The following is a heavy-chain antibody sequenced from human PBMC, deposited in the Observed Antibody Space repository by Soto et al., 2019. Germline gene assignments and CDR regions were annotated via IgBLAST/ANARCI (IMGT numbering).Heavy chain of an antibody. CDR2: ISDNGGRT. V-gene: IGHV3-23*01. CDR3: AKRELDDN. D-gene: IGHD3-3*02. J-gene: IGHJ4*02. Sequence: EVQLLESGGRFVQPGGSLRLSCAASGFTFRSYGMSWVRQAPGKGLEWISAISDNGGRTAYADSVKGRFTISRDNSKNTLFWQMHTLTAEDTAVYYGAKRELDDNWGQGTLVTVS. CDR1: GFTFRSYG.